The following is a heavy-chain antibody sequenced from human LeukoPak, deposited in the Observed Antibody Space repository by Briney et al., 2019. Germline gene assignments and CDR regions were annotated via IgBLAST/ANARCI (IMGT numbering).Heavy chain of an antibody. CDR1: GFNFRDHW. J-gene: IGHJ4*02. V-gene: IGHV3-7*01. CDR3: VRDYRGGWNDY. D-gene: IGHD1-26*01. Sequence: GGSLRLSCAGSGFNFRDHWMSWLRQAPGKGPEWVAHIKPDGSEKYYVDSVKGRFTISRDNAKNSLFLQMNNLRVDDTAVYYCVRDYRGGWNDYWGQGTLVTVSS. CDR2: IKPDGSEK.